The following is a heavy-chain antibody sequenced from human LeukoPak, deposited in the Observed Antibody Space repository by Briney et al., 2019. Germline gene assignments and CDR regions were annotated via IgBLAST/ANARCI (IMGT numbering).Heavy chain of an antibody. V-gene: IGHV3-9*01. Sequence: GGSLILSCAASGFTFDDYAMHWVRQAPGKGLEWVPGISWNSGSIGYADSVKGRFTISRDNAKNSLYLQMNSLRAEDTALYYCAKGVGATFDAFDIWGQGTMVTVSS. CDR2: ISWNSGSI. D-gene: IGHD1-26*01. J-gene: IGHJ3*02. CDR1: GFTFDDYA. CDR3: AKGVGATFDAFDI.